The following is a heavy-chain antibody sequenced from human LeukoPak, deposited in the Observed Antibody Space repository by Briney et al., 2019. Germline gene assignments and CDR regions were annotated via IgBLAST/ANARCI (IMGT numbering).Heavy chain of an antibody. CDR1: GGSISSYC. V-gene: IGHV4-59*08. Sequence: SETLSLTCTVSGGSISSYCWRWIRQPPGKGLEWIGYIHYSGSTNYNPSLKSRVTISVDTSKNQFSLKLSSVTAADTAVYYCARLVGATTPLDIWGQGTMVTVSS. CDR2: IHYSGST. D-gene: IGHD1-26*01. CDR3: ARLVGATTPLDI. J-gene: IGHJ3*02.